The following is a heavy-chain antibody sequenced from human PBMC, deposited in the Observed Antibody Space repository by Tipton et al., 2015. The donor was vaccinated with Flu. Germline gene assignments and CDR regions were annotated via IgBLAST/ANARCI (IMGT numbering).Heavy chain of an antibody. J-gene: IGHJ5*02. V-gene: IGHV3-53*01. CDR2: IYSDGST. Sequence: GSLRLSCAASGFTVSSNYMSWVRQAPGKGLEWVSVIYSDGSTYYIDSVKGRFTISRDNSKNMLSLEMNSLRAEDTAVYYWARGQGANPWGQGTLVTVSS. CDR1: GFTVSSNY. CDR3: ARGQGANP.